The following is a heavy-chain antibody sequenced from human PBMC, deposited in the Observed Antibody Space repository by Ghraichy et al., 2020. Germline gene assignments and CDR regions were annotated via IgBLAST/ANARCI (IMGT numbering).Heavy chain of an antibody. D-gene: IGHD6-19*01. CDR1: GFTFSSYG. CDR3: ARAVAGSNYYYGMDV. Sequence: GGSLRLSCAASGFTFSSYGMHWVRQAPGKGLEWVAVIWYDGSNKYYADSVKGRFTISRDNSKNTLYLQMNSLRAEDTAVYYWARAVAGSNYYYGMDVWGQGTTVTVSS. CDR2: IWYDGSNK. V-gene: IGHV3-33*01. J-gene: IGHJ6*02.